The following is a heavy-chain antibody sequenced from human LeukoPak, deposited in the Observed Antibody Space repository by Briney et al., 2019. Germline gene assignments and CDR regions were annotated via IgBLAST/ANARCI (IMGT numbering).Heavy chain of an antibody. CDR3: ARDLHSSKY. CDR2: INNDGSST. J-gene: IGHJ4*02. CDR1: GFTFSSYW. D-gene: IGHD6-13*01. V-gene: IGHV3-74*01. Sequence: GESLRLSCAASGFTFSSYWMHWVRQAPGKGLVWVSRINNDGSSTSYADSVKGRFTISRDSAKNTLYLQMNSLRAEDTAVYYCARDLHSSKYWGQGTLVTVSS.